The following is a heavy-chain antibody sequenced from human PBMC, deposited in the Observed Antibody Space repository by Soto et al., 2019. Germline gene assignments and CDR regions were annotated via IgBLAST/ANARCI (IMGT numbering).Heavy chain of an antibody. CDR2: IWYDGSNK. D-gene: IGHD3-3*01. V-gene: IGHV3-33*01. CDR1: GFTFSSYG. CDR3: ARDYDFSYYFDY. J-gene: IGHJ4*02. Sequence: PVGSLRLSCAASGFTFSSYGMHWVRQAPGKGLEWVAVIWYDGSNKYYADSVKGRFTISRDNSKNTLYLQMNSLRAEDTAVYYCARDYDFSYYFDYWGQGTLVTVSS.